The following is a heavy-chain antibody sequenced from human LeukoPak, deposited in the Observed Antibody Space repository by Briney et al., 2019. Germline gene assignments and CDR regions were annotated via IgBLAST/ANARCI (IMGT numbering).Heavy chain of an antibody. D-gene: IGHD3-3*01. CDR1: GFTFSSYA. Sequence: PGGSLRLSCAASGFTFSSYAMHWVRQAPGKGLEWVAVISYDGSNKYYADSVKGRFTISRDNAKNSLYLQLNSLRAEDTAVYFCARNERSGYSYYYYYMDVWGKGTTVTVSS. CDR3: ARNERSGYSYYYYYMDV. V-gene: IGHV3-30*07. J-gene: IGHJ6*03. CDR2: ISYDGSNK.